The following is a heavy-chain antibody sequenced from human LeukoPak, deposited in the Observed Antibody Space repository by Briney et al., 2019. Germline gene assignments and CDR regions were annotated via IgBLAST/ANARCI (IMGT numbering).Heavy chain of an antibody. J-gene: IGHJ1*01. CDR1: GYSFSSYW. Sequence: GESLKISCKGSGYSFSSYWISWVRQVPGKGLEWMGRIDPSDSYTNYSPSFQGHVTISADKSISTSYLQWSSLRASDTPMYYCARHMLVGAPVHFQHWGQGSLVTVSS. CDR3: ARHMLVGAPVHFQH. CDR2: IDPSDSYT. D-gene: IGHD1-26*01. V-gene: IGHV5-10-1*01.